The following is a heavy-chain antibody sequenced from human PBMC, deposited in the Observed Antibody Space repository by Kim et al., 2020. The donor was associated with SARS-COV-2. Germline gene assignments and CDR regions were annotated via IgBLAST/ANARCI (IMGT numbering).Heavy chain of an antibody. CDR3: ARLVVDTAYYYYYGMDV. CDR2: IYYSGST. Sequence: SETLSLTCTVSGGSISSSSYYWGWIRQPPGKGLEWIGSIYYSGSTYYNPSLKSRVTISVDTSKNQFSLKLSSVTAADTAVYYCARLVVDTAYYYYYGMDVWGQGTTVTVSS. CDR1: GGSISSSSYY. J-gene: IGHJ6*02. D-gene: IGHD5-18*01. V-gene: IGHV4-39*01.